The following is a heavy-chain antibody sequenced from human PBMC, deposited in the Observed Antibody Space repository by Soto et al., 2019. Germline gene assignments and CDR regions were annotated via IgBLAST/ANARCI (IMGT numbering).Heavy chain of an antibody. CDR2: MKEDGSEK. Sequence: XGSLRLSCEASGFNFSRSWMSWVRQAPGKGLEWVANMKEDGSEKYYADSVRGRFTISRDNAKNSVHLQMNSLRVEDTAVYYCARGFYTDYWGQGALVTVSS. CDR3: ARGFYTDY. J-gene: IGHJ4*02. D-gene: IGHD3-3*01. CDR1: GFNFSRSW. V-gene: IGHV3-7*01.